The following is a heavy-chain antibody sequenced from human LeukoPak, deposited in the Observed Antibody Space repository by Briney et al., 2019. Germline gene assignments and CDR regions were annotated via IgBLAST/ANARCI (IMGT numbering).Heavy chain of an antibody. J-gene: IGHJ4*02. D-gene: IGHD6-13*01. CDR1: GFTFDDYA. Sequence: QTGGSLRLSCAASGFTFDDYAMHWVRHAPGKGLEWVSGISWNSGSIGYADSVKGRFTISRDNAKNSLYLQMNSLRAEDTALYYCARREEQQLVYYFDYWGQGTLVTVSS. CDR2: ISWNSGSI. V-gene: IGHV3-9*01. CDR3: ARREEQQLVYYFDY.